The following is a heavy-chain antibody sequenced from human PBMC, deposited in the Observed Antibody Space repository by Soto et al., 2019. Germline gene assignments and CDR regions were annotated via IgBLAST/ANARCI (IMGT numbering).Heavy chain of an antibody. CDR3: TTACGTTCYWSYYGMDV. J-gene: IGHJ6*02. D-gene: IGHD2-2*01. CDR2: IKSKGDGGTT. V-gene: IGHV3-15*01. Sequence: GGSLRLSCEASGFIFNSAWMNWVRHSPGKGLEWVGHIKSKGDGGTTDYAAPVKGRFIISRDDSKKTLYLQMDSLKTEDTAVYYCTTACGTTCYWSYYGMDVWGQGTTVTVSS. CDR1: GFIFNSAW.